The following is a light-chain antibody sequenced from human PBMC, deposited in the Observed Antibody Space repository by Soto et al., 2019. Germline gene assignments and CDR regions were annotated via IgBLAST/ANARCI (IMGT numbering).Light chain of an antibody. J-gene: IGLJ2*01. Sequence: QSALTQPRSVSGSPGQSVTISCTGTSSDVGGYNYVSWYQQHPGKAPKLMIYDVSKRPSGVPDRFSGSKSGNTASLTISGLQAEDEADCYCCSYAGSYTFDVFGGGTKLTVL. CDR3: CSYAGSYTFDV. V-gene: IGLV2-11*01. CDR1: SSDVGGYNY. CDR2: DVS.